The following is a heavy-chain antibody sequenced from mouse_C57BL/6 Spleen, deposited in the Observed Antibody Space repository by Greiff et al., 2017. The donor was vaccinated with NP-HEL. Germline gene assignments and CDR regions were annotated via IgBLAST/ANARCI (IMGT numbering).Heavy chain of an antibody. V-gene: IGHV1-61*01. D-gene: IGHD1-1*01. CDR2: IYPSDSET. J-gene: IGHJ2*01. Sequence: VKLQQPGAELVRPGSSVKLSCKASGYTFNSYWMDWVKQRPGQGLEWIGNIYPSDSETHYNQKFKDKATLTVDKSSSTAYMQLSSLTSEDSAVYYCARRGYGSSYEYWGQGTTLTVSS. CDR1: GYTFNSYW. CDR3: ARRGYGSSYEY.